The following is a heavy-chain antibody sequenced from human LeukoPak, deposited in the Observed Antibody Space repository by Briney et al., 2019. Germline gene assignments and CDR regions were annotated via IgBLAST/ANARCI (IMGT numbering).Heavy chain of an antibody. V-gene: IGHV4-61*02. CDR1: GGSISSGSYY. CDR2: IYTSGST. D-gene: IGHD1-20*01. Sequence: SETXSXXCTVSGGSISSGSYYWSWIRQPAGXGLEWIGRIYTSGSTNYNPSLKSRFTISVDTSKNQFSLKLSSVTAADTAVYYCARDVLGYNWNYIDYWGQGTLVTVSS. CDR3: ARDVLGYNWNYIDY. J-gene: IGHJ4*02.